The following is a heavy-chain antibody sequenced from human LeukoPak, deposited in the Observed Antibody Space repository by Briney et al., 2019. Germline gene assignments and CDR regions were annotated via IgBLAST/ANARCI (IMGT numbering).Heavy chain of an antibody. V-gene: IGHV4-30-4*01. J-gene: IGHJ4*02. CDR3: ARVSNVVVVADY. CDR1: GGSISSGDYY. Sequence: SETLSLTCTVSGGSISSGDYYWSWIRQPPGKGLEWIGYIYYSGSTYYNPSLKSRVTISVDTSKNQFSLKLSSVTAADTAVYYCARVSNVVVVADYWGQGTLVTVSS. CDR2: IYYSGST. D-gene: IGHD2-15*01.